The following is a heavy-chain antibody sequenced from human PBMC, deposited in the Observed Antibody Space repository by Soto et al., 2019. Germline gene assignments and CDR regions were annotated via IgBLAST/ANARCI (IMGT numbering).Heavy chain of an antibody. Sequence: ASVKVSCKASGYTFSSYGISWVRQAPGQGLEWMGWISAYNGNTNYAQKFQGRVTMTTDTSTSTAYMELRSLRSDDTAVYYCAGEYHYASGPGHWGQGTLVTVS. J-gene: IGHJ4*02. D-gene: IGHD3-10*01. CDR2: ISAYNGNT. CDR3: AGEYHYASGPGH. CDR1: GYTFSSYG. V-gene: IGHV1-18*01.